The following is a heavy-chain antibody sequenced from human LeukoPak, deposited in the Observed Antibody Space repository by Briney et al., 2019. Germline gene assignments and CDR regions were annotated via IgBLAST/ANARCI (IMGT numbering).Heavy chain of an antibody. Sequence: SVKVSCKASGGTSSSYAISWVRQAPGQGLEWMGGIIPIFGTANYAQKFQGRVTITADESTSTAYMELSSLRSEDTAVYYCASRTYSSSSPLDYWGQGTLVTVSS. D-gene: IGHD6-6*01. V-gene: IGHV1-69*13. J-gene: IGHJ4*02. CDR1: GGTSSSYA. CDR3: ASRTYSSSSPLDY. CDR2: IIPIFGTA.